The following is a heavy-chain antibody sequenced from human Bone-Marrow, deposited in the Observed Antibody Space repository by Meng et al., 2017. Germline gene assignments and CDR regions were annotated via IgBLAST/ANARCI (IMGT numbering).Heavy chain of an antibody. CDR2: INHSGST. CDR3: ARSSSGWYRITIFDY. D-gene: IGHD6-19*01. CDR1: GGSFSGYY. J-gene: IGHJ4*02. Sequence: SETLSLTCAVYGGSFSGYYWSWIRQPPGKGLEWIGEINHSGSTNYNPSLKSRVTISVDTSKNQFSLKLSSVTAADTAVYYCARSSSGWYRITIFDYWGQGPLVTVSS. V-gene: IGHV4-34*01.